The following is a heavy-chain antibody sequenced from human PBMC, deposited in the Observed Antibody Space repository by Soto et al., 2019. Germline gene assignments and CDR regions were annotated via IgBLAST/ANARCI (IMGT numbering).Heavy chain of an antibody. CDR3: ARYHYYYCMDV. CDR2: MNPNSGNT. V-gene: IGHV1-8*01. J-gene: IGHJ6*02. D-gene: IGHD3-22*01. Sequence: QVQLVQSRAEVRKPGASVKVSCKASGYTFTTYDINWVRQAIGQGLEWMGWMNPNSGNTVYAQKFQGRVTMTRNTSINTAYMELTSLTSDDTAVYYCARYHYYYCMDVWGQGTTVTVSS. CDR1: GYTFTTYD.